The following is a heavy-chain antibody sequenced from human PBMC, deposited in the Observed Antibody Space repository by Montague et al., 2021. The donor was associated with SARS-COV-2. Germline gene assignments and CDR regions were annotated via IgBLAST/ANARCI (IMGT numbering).Heavy chain of an antibody. V-gene: IGHV4-34*01. Sequence: SETLSLTCAVYGGSFSDYHWTWIRQSSGEGLEWIGQINYGGSTKYNPSLKSRVTMSIDTSKNQFSLKLTSVTAADTAVYYCARGAPGYWGQGTLVTVSS. D-gene: IGHD1-1*01. CDR2: INYGGST. J-gene: IGHJ4*02. CDR1: GGSFSDYH. CDR3: ARGAPGY.